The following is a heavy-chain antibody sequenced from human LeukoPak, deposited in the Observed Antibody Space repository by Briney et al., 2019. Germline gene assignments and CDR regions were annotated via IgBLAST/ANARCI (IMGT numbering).Heavy chain of an antibody. V-gene: IGHV1-2*02. CDR3: ARRIRTRGDFDS. D-gene: IGHD2-2*01. Sequence: GASVKVSCQTSGYNFIGYYIHWVRQAPGQGLEWMGWVNPNSGDPNYSPRFKGRVPMTRDTSITTAYMELTSLTSDDTAIYYCARRIRTRGDFDSWGQGTLVTVSS. J-gene: IGHJ4*02. CDR1: GYNFIGYY. CDR2: VNPNSGDP.